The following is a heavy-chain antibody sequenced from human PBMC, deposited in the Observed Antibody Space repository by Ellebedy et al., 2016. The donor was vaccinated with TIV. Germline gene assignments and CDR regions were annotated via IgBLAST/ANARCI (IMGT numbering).Heavy chain of an antibody. CDR3: AREGYSSNSKGDLDY. D-gene: IGHD6-19*01. V-gene: IGHV3-30*04. J-gene: IGHJ4*02. CDR2: ISNDGNIK. CDR1: GFTFSTYA. Sequence: PGGSLRLSCEASGFTFSTYAIQWVRQAPGKGLEWVAVISNDGNIKYYADSVKGRFNISRDNSKNTLYLQMNSLRPEDTALYYCAREGYSSNSKGDLDYWGQGTLVTVSS.